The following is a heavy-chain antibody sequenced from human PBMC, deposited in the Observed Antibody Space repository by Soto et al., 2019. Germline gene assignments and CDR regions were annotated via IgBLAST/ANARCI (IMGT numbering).Heavy chain of an antibody. J-gene: IGHJ4*02. Sequence: PGGSLRLSCAASGFTFSSYAMHWVRQAPGKGLEWVAVISYDGSNKYYADSVKGRFTISRDNSKNTLYLQMNSLRAEDTAVYYCARVLAEFRYTGGSFYYWGQGTLVTVSS. CDR1: GFTFSSYA. D-gene: IGHD2-2*02. V-gene: IGHV3-30-3*01. CDR2: ISYDGSNK. CDR3: ARVLAEFRYTGGSFYY.